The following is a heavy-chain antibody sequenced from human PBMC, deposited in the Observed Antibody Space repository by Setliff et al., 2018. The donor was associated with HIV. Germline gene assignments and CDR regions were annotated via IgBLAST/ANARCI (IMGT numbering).Heavy chain of an antibody. V-gene: IGHV4-39*01. CDR2: IYYSGST. CDR1: GDSISSNSYY. Sequence: SETLSLTCTVSGDSISSNSYYWGWIRQPPGKGLEWIGSIYYSGSTYYNPSLKSRVTISVDTSKNQFSLKLSSVTAADTAVYYCARQGGYSGYGFYYYYYYMDVWGKGTTVTVPS. CDR3: ARQGGYSGYGFYYYYYYMDV. J-gene: IGHJ6*03. D-gene: IGHD5-12*01.